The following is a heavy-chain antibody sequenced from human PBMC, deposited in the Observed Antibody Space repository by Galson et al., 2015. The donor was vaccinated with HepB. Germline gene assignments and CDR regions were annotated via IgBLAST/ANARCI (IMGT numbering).Heavy chain of an antibody. CDR3: ATRSGASGWYSYFQH. Sequence: SLRLSCAASGFTFSSYAIMWVRQAPGKGLEWVSGMSDNGDNTFYADSVKGRFTISRDIPKNTVYLQMNSLRVKDTAVYYCATRSGASGWYSYFQHWGQGTLVTVSS. J-gene: IGHJ1*01. CDR1: GFTFSSYA. D-gene: IGHD6-19*01. V-gene: IGHV3-23*01. CDR2: MSDNGDNT.